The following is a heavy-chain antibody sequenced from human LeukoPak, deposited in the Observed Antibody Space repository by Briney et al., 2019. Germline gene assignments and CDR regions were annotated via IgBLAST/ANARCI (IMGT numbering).Heavy chain of an antibody. CDR3: ARGPYSDFWRGYLGADNWFDT. Sequence: ASVKVSCKASGYTFTGYYMHWVRQAPGQGLEWMGWINPNSGVTNYAQKLQGSVSMTRATSFSTAYMELSRLGSDDTAVSSCARGPYSDFWRGYLGADNWFDTWGQGPLVTVSS. CDR1: GYTFTGYY. D-gene: IGHD3-3*01. J-gene: IGHJ5*02. CDR2: INPNSGVT. V-gene: IGHV1-2*02.